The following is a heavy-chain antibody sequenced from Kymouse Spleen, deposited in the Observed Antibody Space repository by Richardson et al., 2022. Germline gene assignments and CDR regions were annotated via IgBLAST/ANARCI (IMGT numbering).Heavy chain of an antibody. CDR1: GFTFSSYD. D-gene: IGHD6-6*01. V-gene: IGHV3-13*01. J-gene: IGHJ6*02. Sequence: EVQLVESGGGLVQPGGSLRLSCAASGFTFSSYDMHWVRQATGKGLEWVSAIGTAGDTYYPGSVKGRFTISRENAKNSLYLQMNSLRAGDTAVYYCARSDSSSSVLLLLRYGRLGPRDHGHRLL. CDR2: IGTAGDT. CDR3: ARSDSSSSVLLLLRYGR.